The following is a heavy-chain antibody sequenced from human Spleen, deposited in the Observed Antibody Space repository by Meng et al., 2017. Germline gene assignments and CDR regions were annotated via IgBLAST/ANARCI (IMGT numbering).Heavy chain of an antibody. CDR1: GFTFSTYA. CDR2: ISGSGDTT. D-gene: IGHD3-3*01. Sequence: GESLKISCAASGFTFSTYAMSWVRQAPGKGLEWVSGISGSGDTTNYADSVKGRFTISRDNSRNAVHLQMRSLRVEDTAVYYCAKGPDSWRGRNNLFDSWGQGTLVTVSS. CDR3: AKGPDSWRGRNNLFDS. J-gene: IGHJ5*01. V-gene: IGHV3-23*01.